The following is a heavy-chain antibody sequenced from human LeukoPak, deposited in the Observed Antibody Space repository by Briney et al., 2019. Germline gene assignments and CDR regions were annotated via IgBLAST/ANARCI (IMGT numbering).Heavy chain of an antibody. CDR1: GGSISRNYS. Sequence: SETLSLTCAVSGGSISRNYSWSWVRQPPGKGLEWVGEVSHSGSTNYNPSLKSRLTISVDTSKNQFSLELTSVTAADTAVYYCGRVFDLWGQGTLVTVSS. J-gene: IGHJ5*02. CDR2: VSHSGST. CDR3: GRVFDL. V-gene: IGHV4-4*02.